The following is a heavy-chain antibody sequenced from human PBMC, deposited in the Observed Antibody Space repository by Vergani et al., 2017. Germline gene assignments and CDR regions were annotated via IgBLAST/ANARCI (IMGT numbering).Heavy chain of an antibody. CDR3: AKVFGYCSSTSCYIGYGMDV. Sequence: VQLLESGGGLVQPGGSLRLSCSASGFTFSSYAMHWVRQAPGKGLEYVSAISSNGGSTYYADSVKGRFTISRDNSKNTLYLQMNSLRAEDTAVYYCAKVFGYCSSTSCYIGYGMDVWGQGTTVTVSS. J-gene: IGHJ6*02. D-gene: IGHD2-2*02. CDR1: GFTFSSYA. V-gene: IGHV3-64*04. CDR2: ISSNGGST.